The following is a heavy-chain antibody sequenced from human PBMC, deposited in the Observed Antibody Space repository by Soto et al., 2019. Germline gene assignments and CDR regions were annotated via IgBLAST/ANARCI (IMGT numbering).Heavy chain of an antibody. D-gene: IGHD3-3*01. J-gene: IGHJ6*02. CDR2: MNPNSGNT. V-gene: IGHV1-8*01. Sequence: ASVKVSCKASGYTFTSYDINWVRQATGQGLEWMGWMNPNSGNTGYAQKFQGRVTMTRNTSISTAYMELSSLRSEDTAVYYCARGHRRITIFGVVIHPGPRHYGMDVWRQGTTVTVSS. CDR3: ARGHRRITIFGVVIHPGPRHYGMDV. CDR1: GYTFTSYD.